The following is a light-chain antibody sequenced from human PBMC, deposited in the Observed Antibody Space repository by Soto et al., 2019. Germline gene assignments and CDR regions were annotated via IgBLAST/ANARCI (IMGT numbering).Light chain of an antibody. J-gene: IGKJ1*01. V-gene: IGKV1-5*03. CDR2: KAF. CDR3: QQYYNYWT. CDR1: QSISSW. Sequence: DIQMTQSPSTLSASVGDRVTITCRASQSISSWLAWYQQKPGKAPKLLIYKAFSLESGVPSRFSGSGSGSEFTLTISSLQPEDFATYYCQQYYNYWTFGQGTKVEIK.